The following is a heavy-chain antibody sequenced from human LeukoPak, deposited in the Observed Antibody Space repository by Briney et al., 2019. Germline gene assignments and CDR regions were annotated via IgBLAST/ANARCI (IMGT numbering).Heavy chain of an antibody. V-gene: IGHV3-7*01. Sequence: GGSLRLSCAASGFTFSYYWMSWIRQAPEKGLEWVANRREDGSENYYVDSLRGRFSISRDNAKNSLYLQMNSLRAEDTAVYYCARGSIYCSSTRCYEFDYWGQGILVTVSS. CDR1: GFTFSYYW. D-gene: IGHD2-2*01. CDR2: RREDGSEN. CDR3: ARGSIYCSSTRCYEFDY. J-gene: IGHJ4*02.